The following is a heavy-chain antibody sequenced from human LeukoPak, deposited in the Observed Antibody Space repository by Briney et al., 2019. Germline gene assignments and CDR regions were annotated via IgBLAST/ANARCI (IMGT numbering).Heavy chain of an antibody. V-gene: IGHV3-33*06. D-gene: IGHD3-10*01. CDR3: AKDSGSWFGELPIDY. J-gene: IGHJ4*02. CDR1: GFTFSSYG. CDR2: IWYDGSNK. Sequence: GGSLRLSCAASGFTFSSYGMHWVRQAPGKGLEWVAVIWYDGSNKYYADPVKGRFTISRDNSKNTLYLQMNSLRAEDTAVYYCAKDSGSWFGELPIDYWGQGTLVTVSS.